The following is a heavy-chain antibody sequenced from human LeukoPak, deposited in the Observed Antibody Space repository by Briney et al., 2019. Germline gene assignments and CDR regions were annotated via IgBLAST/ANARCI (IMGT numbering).Heavy chain of an antibody. V-gene: IGHV5-51*01. D-gene: IGHD6-19*01. Sequence: GESLKISCKGSGYTFTINWIGWVRQMPGKGLEWMGIIYPGDSDTRYSPSFQGQVTISVDKSINTAYLQWSSLKASDTAMYYCARQGTPYSSGWYFDYWGQGTLVTVSS. CDR3: ARQGTPYSSGWYFDY. CDR2: IYPGDSDT. CDR1: GYTFTINW. J-gene: IGHJ4*02.